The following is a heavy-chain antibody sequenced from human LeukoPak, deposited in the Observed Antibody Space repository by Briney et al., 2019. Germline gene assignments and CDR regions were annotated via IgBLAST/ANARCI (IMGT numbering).Heavy chain of an antibody. V-gene: IGHV3-21*01. CDR1: GFTFSSYS. D-gene: IGHD3-10*01. Sequence: GGSLRLSCAASGFTFSSYSMNWVRQAPGKGLEWVSSISSSSSYIYYADSVKGRFTISRDNAKNSLYLQVDSLRVEDTAVYYCARGSTMASFDPWGQGTLVTVSS. J-gene: IGHJ5*02. CDR3: ARGSTMASFDP. CDR2: ISSSSSYI.